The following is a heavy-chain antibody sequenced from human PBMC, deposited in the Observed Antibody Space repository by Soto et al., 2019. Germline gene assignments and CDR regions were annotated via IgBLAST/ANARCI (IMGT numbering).Heavy chain of an antibody. Sequence: GASVKVSCKASGYAFTSYDINWVRQATGQGLEWMGWMNPNSGNTGYAQKFQGRVTMTRNTSISTAYMELSSLRSEDTAVYYCARFYLLTSRDYYGMDVWGQGTTVTVSS. D-gene: IGHD2-2*01. J-gene: IGHJ6*02. V-gene: IGHV1-8*01. CDR1: GYAFTSYD. CDR3: ARFYLLTSRDYYGMDV. CDR2: MNPNSGNT.